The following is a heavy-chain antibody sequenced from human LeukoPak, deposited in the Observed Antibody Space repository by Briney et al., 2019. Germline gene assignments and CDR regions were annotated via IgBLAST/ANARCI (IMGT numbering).Heavy chain of an antibody. D-gene: IGHD5-18*01. CDR1: GGSFSGYY. J-gene: IGHJ6*02. V-gene: IGHV4-34*01. CDR2: INHSGST. Sequence: SETLSLTCAVYGGSFSGYYWSWIRRPPGKGLEWIGEINHSGSTNYNPSLKSRVTISVDTSKNQFSLKLGSVTAADTAVYYCARGSRGRGYSYGSYYYGMDVWGQGTTVTVSS. CDR3: ARGSRGRGYSYGSYYYGMDV.